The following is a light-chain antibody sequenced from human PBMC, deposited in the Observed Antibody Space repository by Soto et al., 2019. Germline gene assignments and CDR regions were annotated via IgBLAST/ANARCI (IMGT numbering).Light chain of an antibody. J-gene: IGKJ2*01. CDR2: GAS. V-gene: IGKV3-20*01. CDR1: ESISRDY. Sequence: EIVLTQSPGTLSLSPGQRAGLSFRASESISRDYLAWYQQRLGQAPRLLIYGASSGATGIPDRFSGSGSGTDFTLTISRLEPEDFAIYYCQQYGGVPYTFGQGTKVDIK. CDR3: QQYGGVPYT.